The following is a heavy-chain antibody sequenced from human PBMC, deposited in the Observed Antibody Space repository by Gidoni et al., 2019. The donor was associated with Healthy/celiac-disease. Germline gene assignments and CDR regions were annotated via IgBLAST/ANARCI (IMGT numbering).Heavy chain of an antibody. CDR1: GGSISSYY. V-gene: IGHV4-59*08. CDR3: ARGGIKYYFDY. CDR2: IYYIGST. J-gene: IGHJ4*02. D-gene: IGHD3-16*01. Sequence: QVQLQESGPGLVKPSETLSLTCTVSGGSISSYYWSWIRKPPGKGLEWIGYIYYIGSTNYNPSLKSRVTISVDTSKNQFSLKLSSVTAADTAVYYCARGGIKYYFDYWGQGTLVTVSS.